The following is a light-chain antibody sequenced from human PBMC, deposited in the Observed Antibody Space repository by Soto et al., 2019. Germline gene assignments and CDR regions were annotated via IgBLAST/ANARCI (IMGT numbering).Light chain of an antibody. CDR1: QSVGSY. CDR2: RAS. J-gene: IGKJ1*01. V-gene: IGKV3-20*01. CDR3: QQYGSSGT. Sequence: EIVWTQAPTTLSLSPGERATLSCRAMQSVGSYLAWYQQKPGQAPRLLIYRASNRATGIPDRSSGSRCGKDFTLTISSLEPEDFAVYYCQQYGSSGTFGQGTKVDIK.